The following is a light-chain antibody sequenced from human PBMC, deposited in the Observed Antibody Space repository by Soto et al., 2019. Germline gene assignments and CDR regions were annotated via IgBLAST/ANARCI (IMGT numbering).Light chain of an antibody. CDR2: DAS. Sequence: EIVLTQSPATLSLSPGERATLSCRASQSVSSYLAWYQQKPGQAPRLLIYDASNWATGIPARFSGGESGTDFPITISSLEPDDLAFYYCQQRSNWRFTFGPGTRVDI. J-gene: IGKJ3*01. CDR3: QQRSNWRFT. V-gene: IGKV3-11*01. CDR1: QSVSSY.